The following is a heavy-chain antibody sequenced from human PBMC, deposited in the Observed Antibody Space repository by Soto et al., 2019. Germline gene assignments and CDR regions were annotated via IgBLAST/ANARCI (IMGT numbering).Heavy chain of an antibody. J-gene: IGHJ4*02. CDR2: IYYSGST. V-gene: IGHV4-59*01. D-gene: IGHD2-2*01. CDR1: GGYISSYY. CDR3: ARAFGSTMPSLF. Sequence: KTSETLSLTCTVSGGYISSYYWTWIRQPPGKGLEWIGYIYYSGSTNYNPSLKSRVTMSIDTSKNQFSLKLSSVTAADTAVYYCARAFGSTMPSLFWGQGTLVTVSS.